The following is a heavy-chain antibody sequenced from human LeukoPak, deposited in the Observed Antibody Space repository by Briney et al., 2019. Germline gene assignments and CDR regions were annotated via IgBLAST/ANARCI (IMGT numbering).Heavy chain of an antibody. CDR3: ASTRRYSYGKHGPFDY. CDR1: GGSISSGGYS. Sequence: PSQTLSLTCAVSGGSISSGGYSWSWIRQPPGKGLEWIGYIYHSGSTYYNPSLKSRVTISVDRSKNQFSLKLSSVTAADTAVYYCASTRRYSYGKHGPFDYWGQGTLVTVSS. V-gene: IGHV4-30-2*01. D-gene: IGHD5-18*01. CDR2: IYHSGST. J-gene: IGHJ4*02.